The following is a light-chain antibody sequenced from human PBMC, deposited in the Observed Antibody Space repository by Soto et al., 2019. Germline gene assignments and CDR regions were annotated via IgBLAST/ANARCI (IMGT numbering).Light chain of an antibody. V-gene: IGKV3-20*01. CDR2: GAS. CDR3: QHYDTSQCT. CDR1: QSVRNNY. Sequence: EIVLTQSPGALSLSPGTMATLSCSASQSVRNNYLAWYQQKPGQAPRLLIYGASSRAAGIPDRFSGSGSATDFTRNISRLAPEDFQVDYGQHYDTSQCTFGKGTRLEIK. J-gene: IGKJ5*01.